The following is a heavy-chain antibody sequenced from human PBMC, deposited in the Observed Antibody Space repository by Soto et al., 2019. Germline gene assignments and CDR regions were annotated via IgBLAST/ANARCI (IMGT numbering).Heavy chain of an antibody. J-gene: IGHJ5*02. Sequence: GGSLRLSCAASGFTFSSYGMHWVRQAPGKGLEWVAVISYDGSNKYYADSVKGRFTISRDNSKNTLYLQMNSLRAEDTAVYYCVREGFDPWGQGTLVTVSS. CDR1: GFTFSSYG. CDR3: VREGFDP. V-gene: IGHV3-30*03. CDR2: ISYDGSNK.